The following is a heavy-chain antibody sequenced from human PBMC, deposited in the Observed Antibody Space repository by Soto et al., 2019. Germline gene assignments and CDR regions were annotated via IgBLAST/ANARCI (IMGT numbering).Heavy chain of an antibody. CDR3: ARLWGWFGDY. Sequence: SETLSLTCTVSAGSISSGGYYWSWIRQHPGKGLEWIGYIYDSGGTYYNPSLKSRVTISADTSKNQFSLKLSSVTAADTAVYYCARLWGWFGDYWGQGTLVTVSS. V-gene: IGHV4-31*03. D-gene: IGHD3-10*01. CDR2: IYDSGGT. CDR1: AGSISSGGYY. J-gene: IGHJ4*02.